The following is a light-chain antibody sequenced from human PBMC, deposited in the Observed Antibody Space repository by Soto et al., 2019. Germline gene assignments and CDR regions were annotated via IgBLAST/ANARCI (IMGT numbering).Light chain of an antibody. CDR2: KAS. J-gene: IGKJ1*01. V-gene: IGKV1-5*03. Sequence: DIQMTQSPSILSASVRDRVTITCRASQSISSWLAWYQQKPGKAPNLLIHKASHLESGVPSRLSGSGSGTEFTLTISSLQPGDFATYYCQHYNTYPWTVGQGTKVDSK. CDR3: QHYNTYPWT. CDR1: QSISSW.